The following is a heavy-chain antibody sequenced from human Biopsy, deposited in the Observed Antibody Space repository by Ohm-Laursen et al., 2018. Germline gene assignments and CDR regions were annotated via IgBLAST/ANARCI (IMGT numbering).Heavy chain of an antibody. CDR3: ARNVRLQMTEHSGVISYSRYFAMDA. Sequence: SLRPSCAASGFTFTDYDMSWVRHVPGQGLQWLALVSATATSVYYADSVRGRFFISRDNAENSVFLEMSNLRANDTALYYCARNVRLQMTEHSGVISYSRYFAMDAWGQGTTVTVSS. CDR2: VSATATSV. V-gene: IGHV3-11*01. J-gene: IGHJ6*02. D-gene: IGHD2-15*01. CDR1: GFTFTDYD.